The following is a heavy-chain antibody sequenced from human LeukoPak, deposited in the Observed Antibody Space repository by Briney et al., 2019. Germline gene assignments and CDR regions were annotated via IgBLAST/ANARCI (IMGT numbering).Heavy chain of an antibody. CDR2: ISWNSGSI. Sequence: GGSLRLSCAASGFIFDDYAMHWVRQAPGKGLEWVSGISWNSGSIGYADSVKGRFTISRDNAKNSLYLQMNSLRAEDTALYYCAKDYYCDSSGPARYFDLWGRGTLVTVSS. V-gene: IGHV3-9*01. CDR3: AKDYYCDSSGPARYFDL. D-gene: IGHD3-22*01. CDR1: GFIFDDYA. J-gene: IGHJ2*01.